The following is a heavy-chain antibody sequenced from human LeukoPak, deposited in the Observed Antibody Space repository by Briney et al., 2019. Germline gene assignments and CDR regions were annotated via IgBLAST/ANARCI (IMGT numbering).Heavy chain of an antibody. Sequence: GASVKVSCKASGGTCSSYAISWVRQAPGQGLEWMGGIIPIFGTANYAQKFQGRVTITADESTSTAYMEQSSLRSEDTAVYYCAAETEVDFQHWGQGTLVTVSS. CDR3: AAETEVDFQH. CDR2: IIPIFGTA. V-gene: IGHV1-69*13. CDR1: GGTCSSYA. D-gene: IGHD1-1*01. J-gene: IGHJ1*01.